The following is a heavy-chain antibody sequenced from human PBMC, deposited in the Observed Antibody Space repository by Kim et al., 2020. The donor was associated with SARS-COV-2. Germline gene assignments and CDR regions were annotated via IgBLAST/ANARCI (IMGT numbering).Heavy chain of an antibody. D-gene: IGHD3-10*01. CDR3: ARAIIPSMVRGVIMNNWFDP. Sequence: SVKVSCKASGGTFSSYAISWVRQAPGQGLEWMGGIIPIFGTANYAQKFQGRVTITADESTSTAYMELSSLRSEDTAVYYCARAIIPSMVRGVIMNNWFDPWGQGTLVTVSS. J-gene: IGHJ5*02. V-gene: IGHV1-69*13. CDR1: GGTFSSYA. CDR2: IIPIFGTA.